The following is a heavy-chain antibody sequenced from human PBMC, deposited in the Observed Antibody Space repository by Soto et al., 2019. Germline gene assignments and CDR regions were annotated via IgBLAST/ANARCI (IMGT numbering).Heavy chain of an antibody. D-gene: IGHD2-8*02. CDR2: INHSGRT. CDR3: ARDKITGLFDY. J-gene: IGHJ4*02. V-gene: IGHV4-34*01. CDR1: GGSFSGYD. Sequence: QMQLQQWGAGRLKPSETLSLTCAVYGGSFSGYDWNWIRQPPGTGLEWIGEINHSGRTNYNPSLKSRVTISVDTSKNQFSRKLTSVTAADTAVYDCARDKITGLFDYWGQGTRVTVSS.